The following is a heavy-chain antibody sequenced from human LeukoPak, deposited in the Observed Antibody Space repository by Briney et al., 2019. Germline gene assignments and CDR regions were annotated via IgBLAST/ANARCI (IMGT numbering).Heavy chain of an antibody. V-gene: IGHV1-69*05. D-gene: IGHD5-18*01. Sequence: SVKVSCKASGGTFSSYAISWVRQAPGQGLEWMGRIIPIFGTANYAQKFQGRVTITTDESTSTAYMELSSLRSEDTAVYYCARVLDSYGYYAFEIWGQGTMVTVSS. CDR1: GGTFSSYA. CDR3: ARVLDSYGYYAFEI. J-gene: IGHJ3*02. CDR2: IIPIFGTA.